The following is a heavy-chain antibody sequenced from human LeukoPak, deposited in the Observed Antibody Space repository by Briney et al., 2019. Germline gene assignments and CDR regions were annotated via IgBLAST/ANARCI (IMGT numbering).Heavy chain of an antibody. CDR2: INSDGSST. J-gene: IGHJ4*02. D-gene: IGHD3-10*01. CDR3: AKSHYYGSGSPDY. CDR1: EFTFRNYW. Sequence: GGSLRLSCVASEFTFRNYWMYWVRHAPGKGLVWVSSINSDGSSTSYADSVKGRFTISRDNAKNTLFLQMNSLRAEDTAVYYCAKSHYYGSGSPDYWGQGTLVTVSS. V-gene: IGHV3-74*01.